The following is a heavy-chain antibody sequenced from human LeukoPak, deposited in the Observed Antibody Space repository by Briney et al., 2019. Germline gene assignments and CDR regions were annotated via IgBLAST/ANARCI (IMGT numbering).Heavy chain of an antibody. Sequence: SSETLSLTCTVSGGFISNYYWSWIRQPPGKGLEWIAYIYYSGSTNSNPSLKSRVTMSVDTSKKQFSLQLNSVTAADTAVYYCVRHDGRGGATMGAFDSWGQGSLVTVSS. CDR1: GGFISNYY. D-gene: IGHD5-12*01. V-gene: IGHV4-59*08. CDR2: IYYSGST. J-gene: IGHJ5*01. CDR3: VRHDGRGGATMGAFDS.